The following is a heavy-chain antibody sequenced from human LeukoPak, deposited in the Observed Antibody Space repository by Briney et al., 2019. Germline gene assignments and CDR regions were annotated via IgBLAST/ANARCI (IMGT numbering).Heavy chain of an antibody. CDR1: GFTFSSYA. J-gene: IGHJ6*02. V-gene: IGHV3-30*04. CDR3: ARDSGSEWIGELWDYYYYGMDV. Sequence: PGGSLRLSCAASGFTFSSYAMHWVRQAPGKGLEWVAVISYDGSNKYYADSVKGRFTISRDNSKNTLYLQMNSLRAEDTAVYYCARDSGSEWIGELWDYYYYGMDVWGQGTTVTVSS. D-gene: IGHD3-10*01. CDR2: ISYDGSNK.